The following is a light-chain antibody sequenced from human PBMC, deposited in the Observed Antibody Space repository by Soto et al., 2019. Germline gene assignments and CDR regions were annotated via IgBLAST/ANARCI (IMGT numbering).Light chain of an antibody. J-gene: IGKJ2*01. CDR3: QQYNSYSYT. CDR1: QSISSW. Sequence: DIQMTQSPSTLSASVGDRVTITCRASQSISSWLAWYQQKPGKAPKLLIYDASSLESGVPSRFSGSGSGTEFTLTICSLQLDDFATYYCQQYNSYSYTFGQGTKLEIK. V-gene: IGKV1-5*01. CDR2: DAS.